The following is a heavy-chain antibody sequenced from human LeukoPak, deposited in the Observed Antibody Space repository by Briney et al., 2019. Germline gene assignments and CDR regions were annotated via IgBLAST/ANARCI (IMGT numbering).Heavy chain of an antibody. CDR3: AKRNVEMATIPDFDY. Sequence: GRSLRLSCAASGFTFSSYGMHWIRQAPGKGLEWVAVISYGGSNKYYADSVKGRFTISRDNSKNTLYLQMNSLRAEDTAVYYCAKRNVEMATIPDFDYWGQGTLVTVSS. CDR1: GFTFSSYG. J-gene: IGHJ4*02. CDR2: ISYGGSNK. D-gene: IGHD5-24*01. V-gene: IGHV3-30*18.